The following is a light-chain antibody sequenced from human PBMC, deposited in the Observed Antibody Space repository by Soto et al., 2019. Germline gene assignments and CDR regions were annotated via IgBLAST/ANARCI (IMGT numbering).Light chain of an antibody. J-gene: IGKJ2*01. CDR2: GAS. CDR3: QQYGSSPPDT. V-gene: IGKV3-20*01. Sequence: EIVLTQSPGTLSLSPGERATLSCRASQSVGSNYLAWYQQKPGQAPRLLIYGASSRASGIPDRFSGSGSGTDFTLTISRLEPEDFAVYYCQQYGSSPPDTCGQGTKLEIK. CDR1: QSVGSNY.